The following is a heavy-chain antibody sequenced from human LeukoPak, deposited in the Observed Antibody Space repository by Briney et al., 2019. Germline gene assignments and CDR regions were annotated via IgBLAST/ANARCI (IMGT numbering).Heavy chain of an antibody. D-gene: IGHD5-12*01. J-gene: IGHJ4*02. CDR1: GYTFTAYG. Sequence: ASVKVSCKTSGYTFTAYGISWVRQAPGQGLEWMGWISAYNGNTNYAQKLQGRVTMTTDTSTSTAYMELRSLRSDDTAVYYCARVHYSGYDIDYWGQGTLVTVSS. CDR3: ARVHYSGYDIDY. CDR2: ISAYNGNT. V-gene: IGHV1-18*01.